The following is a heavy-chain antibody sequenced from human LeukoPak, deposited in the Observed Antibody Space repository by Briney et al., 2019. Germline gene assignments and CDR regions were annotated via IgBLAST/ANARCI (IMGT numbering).Heavy chain of an antibody. CDR3: ARIRDGYNDAYDI. V-gene: IGHV1-46*01. Sequence: ASVKVSCNASGYIFTGYYMHWVRQAPGQVLEWMGLINPDGGNTNYAQNFQGRVTLTRDTSTSTVYMELSSLRSEDTAIYYCARIRDGYNDAYDIWGQGTVVTVPS. J-gene: IGHJ3*02. D-gene: IGHD5-24*01. CDR1: GYIFTGYY. CDR2: INPDGGNT.